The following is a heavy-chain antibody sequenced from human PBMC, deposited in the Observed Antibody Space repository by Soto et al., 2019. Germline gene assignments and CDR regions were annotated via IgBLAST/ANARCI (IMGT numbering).Heavy chain of an antibody. Sequence: GASVKVSCKASGYTFINYYMHWVRQAPGQGFEWMGRISPKSGGSNYAQKFQGRVTITADKSTSTAYMELSSLRSEDTAVYYCASMLVDYSNSQYYYYYYGMDVWGQGTTVTVSS. CDR2: ISPKSGGS. V-gene: IGHV1-46*01. D-gene: IGHD4-4*01. CDR1: GYTFINYY. J-gene: IGHJ6*02. CDR3: ASMLVDYSNSQYYYYYYGMDV.